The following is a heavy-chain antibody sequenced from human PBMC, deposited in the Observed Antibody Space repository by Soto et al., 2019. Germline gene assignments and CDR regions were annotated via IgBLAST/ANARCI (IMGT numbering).Heavy chain of an antibody. J-gene: IGHJ6*02. CDR1: GFILSDHD. V-gene: IGHV3-72*01. Sequence: EGQLVESGGALVQPGGSLRLSCEVSGFILSDHDMDWVRQAPGKGLEWVGRSRNKGNSYSTHYAASVKGRFIISRDDSKTSLSLQMSCLKTEDTAVYYCARAGFAHALDVWGQGTTVTVSS. CDR2: SRNKGNSYST. CDR3: ARAGFAHALDV. D-gene: IGHD3-16*01.